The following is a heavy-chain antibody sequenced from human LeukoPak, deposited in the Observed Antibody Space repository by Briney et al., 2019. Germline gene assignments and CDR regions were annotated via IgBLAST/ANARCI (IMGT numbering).Heavy chain of an antibody. D-gene: IGHD6-19*01. V-gene: IGHV3-74*01. J-gene: IGHJ6*01. Sequence: GGSLRLSCAASGFTFSKYRMLWVRQAPGKGLESVSRINTDGTVTTYADSVKGRFTVSRDNADNTMFLQMNSVRDEDTAVYYCETKQWLSPPPDSWGQGTPVTVSS. CDR1: GFTFSKYR. CDR2: INTDGTVT. CDR3: ETKQWLSPPPDS.